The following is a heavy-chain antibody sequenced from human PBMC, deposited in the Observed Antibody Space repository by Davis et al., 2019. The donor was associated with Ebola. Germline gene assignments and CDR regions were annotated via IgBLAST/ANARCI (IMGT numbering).Heavy chain of an antibody. J-gene: IGHJ4*02. CDR2: IKTDGSTT. CDR3: AKDGEGSYYDY. Sequence: HTGGSLRLSCAASGFTFSNYYMHWVRQAPGKGLEWVARIKTDGSTTRYADSVKGRFTISRDNTKNTLYLQMNSLRVEDSAVYYCAKDGEGSYYDYWGQGTLVTVSS. V-gene: IGHV3-74*01. D-gene: IGHD3-10*01. CDR1: GFTFSNYY.